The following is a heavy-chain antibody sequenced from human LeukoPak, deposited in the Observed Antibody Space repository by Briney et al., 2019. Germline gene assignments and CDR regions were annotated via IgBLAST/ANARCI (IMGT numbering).Heavy chain of an antibody. V-gene: IGHV3-30*02. CDR2: IRYDGSNK. J-gene: IGHJ4*02. CDR1: GFSFSSYV. Sequence: PGGSLRLSCAASGFSFSSYVMNWVRQAPGKGLEWVAFIRYDGSNKYYADSVKGRFTISRDDCKNTLYLQMNSLRAEDTAVYYCAKDHRYCSGGSCYGADYWGQGTLVTVSS. CDR3: AKDHRYCSGGSCYGADY. D-gene: IGHD2-15*01.